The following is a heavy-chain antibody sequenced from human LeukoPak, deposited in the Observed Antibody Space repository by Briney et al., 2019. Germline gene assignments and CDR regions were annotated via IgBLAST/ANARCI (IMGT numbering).Heavy chain of an antibody. D-gene: IGHD6-13*01. V-gene: IGHV4-59*12. CDR2: IYYSGST. Sequence: SETLSLTCTVSGGSISSYYWSWIRQPPGKGLEWIGYIYYSGSTNYNPSLKSRVTISVDTSKNQFSLKLSSVTAADTAVYYCARANNRYSSSWYRKFFDYWGQGTLVTVSS. CDR1: GGSISSYY. CDR3: ARANNRYSSSWYRKFFDY. J-gene: IGHJ4*02.